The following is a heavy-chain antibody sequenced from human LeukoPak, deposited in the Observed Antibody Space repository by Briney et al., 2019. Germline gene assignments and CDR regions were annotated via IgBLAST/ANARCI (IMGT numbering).Heavy chain of an antibody. J-gene: IGHJ5*02. Sequence: GGSLRLSCAASVFTLSSYAMSCVRPAPGKGLEWVSAISGSGGSTYYTDSVKGRFTISRDNSKNTLYLQMNSLRAEDTAVYYCARSIVGATPFDPWGQGTLVTASS. CDR2: ISGSGGST. CDR3: ARSIVGATPFDP. CDR1: VFTLSSYA. V-gene: IGHV3-23*01. D-gene: IGHD1-26*01.